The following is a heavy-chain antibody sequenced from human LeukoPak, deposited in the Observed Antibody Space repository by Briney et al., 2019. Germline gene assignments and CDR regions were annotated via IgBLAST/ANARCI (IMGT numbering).Heavy chain of an antibody. CDR1: GGSISSSSYY. V-gene: IGHV4-39*07. J-gene: IGHJ4*02. CDR3: ARCKGSGFPDYFDY. D-gene: IGHD6-19*01. Sequence: SETLSLTCTVSGGSISSSSYYWGWIRQPPGKGLEWIGSIYYSGSTYYNPSLKSRVTISVDTSKNQLSLKLSSVTAADTAVYYCARCKGSGFPDYFDYWGQGTLVTVSS. CDR2: IYYSGST.